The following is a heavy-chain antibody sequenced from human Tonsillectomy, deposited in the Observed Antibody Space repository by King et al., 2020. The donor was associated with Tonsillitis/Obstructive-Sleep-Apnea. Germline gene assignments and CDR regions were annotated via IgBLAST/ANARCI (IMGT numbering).Heavy chain of an antibody. CDR2: IYSGGST. Sequence: VQLVESGGGLVQPGGSLRLSCAASGFTVSSNYMSWVRQAPGKGLEGVSVIYSGGSTYYAGSVKGRFTISRDNSKNMLYLQMNSLRAEDTAGYYCARAPYSGSYWFDPWGQGTLVTVS. J-gene: IGHJ5*02. D-gene: IGHD1-26*01. V-gene: IGHV3-66*01. CDR3: ARAPYSGSYWFDP. CDR1: GFTVSSNY.